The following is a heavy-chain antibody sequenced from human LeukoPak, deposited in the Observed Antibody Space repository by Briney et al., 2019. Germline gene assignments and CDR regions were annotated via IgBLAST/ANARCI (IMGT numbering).Heavy chain of an antibody. J-gene: IGHJ4*02. CDR2: ISYDGSNK. Sequence: GRSLRLSCAASGFTFSSYGMHWVRQAPGKGLEWVAVISYDGSNKYYADSVKGRFTISRDNSKNTLYLQMNSLRAEDTAVYYCAKGDSITMIVGGLYWGQGTLVTVSS. V-gene: IGHV3-30*18. CDR3: AKGDSITMIVGGLY. D-gene: IGHD3-22*01. CDR1: GFTFSSYG.